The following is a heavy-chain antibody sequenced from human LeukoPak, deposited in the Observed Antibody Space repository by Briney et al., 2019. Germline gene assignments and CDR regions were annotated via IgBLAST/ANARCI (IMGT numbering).Heavy chain of an antibody. CDR3: ARDWPSSSTTNFFYNYMDV. V-gene: IGHV3-11*01. J-gene: IGHJ6*03. D-gene: IGHD6-6*01. CDR2: ISSGGSTI. Sequence: GGSLRLSCAASGFTFSDYYMSWIRQAPGKGLEWISYISSGGSTIYHADSVKGRFTISRDNAKNSLYLQMNSLRADDTAVYYCARDWPSSSTTNFFYNYMDVWGKGTTVTVSS. CDR1: GFTFSDYY.